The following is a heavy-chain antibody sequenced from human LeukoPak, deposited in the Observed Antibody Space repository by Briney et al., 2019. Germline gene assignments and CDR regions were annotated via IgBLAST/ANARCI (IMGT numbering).Heavy chain of an antibody. CDR3: ARSTDQWLATY. CDR1: GGSISSSSYY. D-gene: IGHD6-19*01. Sequence: SATLSLTCTVSGGSISSSSYYWGWIRQPPGKGLEWIGSIYYSGSTYYNPSLKSRVTISVDTSKNQFSLKLSSVTAADTAVYYCARSTDQWLATYWGQGTLVTVSS. V-gene: IGHV4-39*01. J-gene: IGHJ4*02. CDR2: IYYSGST.